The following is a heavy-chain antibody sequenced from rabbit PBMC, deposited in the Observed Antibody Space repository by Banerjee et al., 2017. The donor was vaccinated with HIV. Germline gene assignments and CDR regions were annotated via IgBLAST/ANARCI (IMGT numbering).Heavy chain of an antibody. Sequence: QLKETGGGLVQPGGSLKLSCKASGFDFSTYSMSWVRQAPGKGLEWIGYIVPIFGVTYYANWVNGRFTISSHNAQVTLYLQLNSLTVADTATYFCARDTGSSFSSYGMDLWGPGTLVTVS. CDR3: ARDTGSSFSSYGMDL. J-gene: IGHJ6*01. CDR2: IVPIFGVT. V-gene: IGHV1S7*01. D-gene: IGHD8-1*01. CDR1: GFDFSTYS.